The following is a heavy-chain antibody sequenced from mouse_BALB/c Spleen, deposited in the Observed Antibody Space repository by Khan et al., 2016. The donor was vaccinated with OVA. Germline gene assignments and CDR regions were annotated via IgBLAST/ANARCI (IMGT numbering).Heavy chain of an antibody. J-gene: IGHJ4*01. D-gene: IGHD2-14*01. Sequence: QIQLVQSGPELKKPGETVRISCKASGYTFTTAGIQWVQKMPGKGLKWIGWINTHSGVPKYAEDFKGRIAFSLEISVRTAYLQITNLKNEDTVTYFCARGGAAYYRNDGDAMEYWGQGTSVTVSS. CDR2: INTHSGVP. V-gene: IGHV9-4*02. CDR1: GYTFTTAG. CDR3: ARGGAAYYRNDGDAMEY.